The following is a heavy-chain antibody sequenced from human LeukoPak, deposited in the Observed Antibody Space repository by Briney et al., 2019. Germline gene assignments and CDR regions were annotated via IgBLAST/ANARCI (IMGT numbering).Heavy chain of an antibody. CDR3: ARDGTAPGLYFDL. J-gene: IGHJ4*01. V-gene: IGHV3-7*01. CDR1: GFTFSDYW. CDR2: IKQDGGEK. Sequence: GGSLRLSCGVSGFTFSDYWMNWDRQAPGKGLEWVASIKQDGGEKSYVDSVKGRFTISRDNAKNSLYLQMSSLRAEDTAVYYCARDGTAPGLYFDLWGQGTLVTVSS. D-gene: IGHD6-13*01.